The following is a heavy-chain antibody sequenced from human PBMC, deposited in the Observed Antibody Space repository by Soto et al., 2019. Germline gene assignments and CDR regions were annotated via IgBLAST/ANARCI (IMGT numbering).Heavy chain of an antibody. D-gene: IGHD1-1*01. J-gene: IGHJ6*02. CDR2: ISGDGTTT. V-gene: IGHV3-74*01. Sequence: EVQVVESGGDFVQPGGSLRLSCAASGFSFSSYWMHWVRRGPGKGLVWVSRISGDGTTTNYADSVKGRFTVSRDNARDTLHLKMNSMRVEDTAVYYCARDRRVDNIDDDYYYDMDVWGQGTTVTVSS. CDR3: ARDRRVDNIDDDYYYDMDV. CDR1: GFSFSSYW.